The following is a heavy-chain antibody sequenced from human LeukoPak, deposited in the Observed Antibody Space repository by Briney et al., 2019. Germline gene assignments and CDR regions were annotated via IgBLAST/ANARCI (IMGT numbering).Heavy chain of an antibody. CDR3: ARDLLTCGGDCYSDV. J-gene: IGHJ6*03. V-gene: IGHV3-21*01. CDR1: GFTFSSYG. CDR2: ISSNSSYI. D-gene: IGHD2-21*01. Sequence: PGGSLRLSCAASGFTFSSYGMNWVRQAPGKGLEWVSSISSNSSYIYYADSVKGRFTISRDNSKNSLYLQMNSLRAEDTAVYYCARDLLTCGGDCYSDVWGKGTTVTVSS.